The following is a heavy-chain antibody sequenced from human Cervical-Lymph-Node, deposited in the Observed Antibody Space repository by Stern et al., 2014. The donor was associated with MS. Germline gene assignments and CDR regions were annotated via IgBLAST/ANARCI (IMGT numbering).Heavy chain of an antibody. CDR2: VTYNGTNK. J-gene: IGHJ4*02. V-gene: IGHV3-30-3*02. D-gene: IGHD5-24*01. Sequence: DQLVESGGGVVQPGRSLRLSCSASGFTFKSYTMQWVRQPPGKGLEWVAVVTYNGTNKYYADSVKGRFTISRDNSKNILFLQMNSLRPEDSAVYYCAKYAETFDSWGQGTLVIVSS. CDR1: GFTFKSYT. CDR3: AKYAETFDS.